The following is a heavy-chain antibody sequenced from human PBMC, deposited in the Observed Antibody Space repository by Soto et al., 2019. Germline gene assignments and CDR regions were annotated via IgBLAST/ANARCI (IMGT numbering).Heavy chain of an antibody. CDR3: ARGALYCSGGSRYGGYYYYGMDV. D-gene: IGHD2-15*01. Sequence: SETLSLTCAVYGGSFSGYYWSWIRQPPGKGLEWIGEINHSGSTNYNPSLKSRVTISVDTSKNQFSLKLSSVTAADTAVYYCARGALYCSGGSRYGGYYYYGMDVWGQGTTVTVSS. V-gene: IGHV4-34*01. CDR1: GGSFSGYY. CDR2: INHSGST. J-gene: IGHJ6*02.